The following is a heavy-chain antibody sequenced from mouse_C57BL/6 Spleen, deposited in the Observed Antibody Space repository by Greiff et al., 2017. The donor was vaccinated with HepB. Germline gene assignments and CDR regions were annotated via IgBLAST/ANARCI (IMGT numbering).Heavy chain of an antibody. Sequence: VQLQQSGAELVKPGASVKISCKASGYAFSSYWMNWVKQRPGKGLEWIGQIYPGDGDTNYNGKFKGKATLTADKSTSTAYMQLSSLTSEDSAVYFFAREVTTYLYDFDYWGQGTTLTVSS. J-gene: IGHJ2*01. CDR2: IYPGDGDT. D-gene: IGHD2-2*01. V-gene: IGHV1-80*01. CDR3: AREVTTYLYDFDY. CDR1: GYAFSSYW.